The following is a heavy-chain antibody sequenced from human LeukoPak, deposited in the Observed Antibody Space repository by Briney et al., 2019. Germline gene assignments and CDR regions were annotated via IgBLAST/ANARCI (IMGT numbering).Heavy chain of an antibody. CDR3: ARGYTYFAY. J-gene: IGHJ4*02. Sequence: GGSLRLSCAASGFTFRNCGMHWVRQAPGKGLEWVTFIRYDGADEYYADSVKGRFTISRDDSKNTVFLQMNTLRVEDTAVYYCARGYTYFAYWGEGTLVTVSS. D-gene: IGHD3-16*02. V-gene: IGHV3-30*02. CDR2: IRYDGADE. CDR1: GFTFRNCG.